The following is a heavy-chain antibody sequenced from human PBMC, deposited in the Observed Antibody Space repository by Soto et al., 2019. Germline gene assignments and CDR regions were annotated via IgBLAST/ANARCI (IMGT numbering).Heavy chain of an antibody. Sequence: SETLSLTCTVSGCSISSYGHYWGWIRQPPGKGLEWIGSVYYSGSTYYNPSLKSRVTISVDTSKKQFSLNLSSVTAADTAVYYCASRTSRLATHYGLDVWGQGTTVTVSS. V-gene: IGHV4-39*01. D-gene: IGHD6-19*01. CDR3: ASRTSRLATHYGLDV. CDR2: VYYSGST. CDR1: GCSISSYGHY. J-gene: IGHJ6*02.